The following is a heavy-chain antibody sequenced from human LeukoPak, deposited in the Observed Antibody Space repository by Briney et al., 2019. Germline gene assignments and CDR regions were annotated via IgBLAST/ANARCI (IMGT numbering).Heavy chain of an antibody. CDR1: GGSFSGYY. D-gene: IGHD3-3*01. CDR2: INHSGST. CDR3: ARQTGPYYDFWSGNYRTHYFDY. J-gene: IGHJ4*02. V-gene: IGHV4-34*01. Sequence: PSETLSLTCAVYGGSFSGYYWSWIRQPPGKGLEWIGEINHSGSTNYDPSLKSRVTISVDTSKNQFPLKLSSVTAADTAVYYCARQTGPYYDFWSGNYRTHYFDYWGQGTLVTVSS.